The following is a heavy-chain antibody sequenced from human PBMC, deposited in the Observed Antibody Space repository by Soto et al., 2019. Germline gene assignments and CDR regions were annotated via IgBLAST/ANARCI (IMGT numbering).Heavy chain of an antibody. D-gene: IGHD2-2*02. Sequence: GGSLRLSCAASGFTFSSYAMSWVRQAPGKGLEWVSAISGSGGSTYYADSVKGRFTISRDNSKNTLYLQMNSLRAEDTAVYYCAKDLLVVVPAATPERYYFDYWGQGTLVTVSS. V-gene: IGHV3-23*01. J-gene: IGHJ4*02. CDR3: AKDLLVVVPAATPERYYFDY. CDR1: GFTFSSYA. CDR2: ISGSGGST.